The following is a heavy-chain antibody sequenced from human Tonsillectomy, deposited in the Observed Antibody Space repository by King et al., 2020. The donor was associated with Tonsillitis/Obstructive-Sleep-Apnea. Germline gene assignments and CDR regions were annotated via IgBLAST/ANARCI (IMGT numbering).Heavy chain of an antibody. CDR3: AHRPVPRYRSSWGDWFDP. J-gene: IGHJ5*02. V-gene: IGHV2-5*02. CDR1: GFSLSTSGVG. CDR2: IYWDDDK. Sequence: TLKESGPTLVKPTQTLTLTCTFSGFSLSTSGVGVGWIRQPPGKALEWLALIYWDDDKRYSPSLKSRLTITKDTSKNQVVLTMTNMDPVDTATYYCAHRPVPRYRSSWGDWFDPWGQGTLVTVSS. D-gene: IGHD6-13*01.